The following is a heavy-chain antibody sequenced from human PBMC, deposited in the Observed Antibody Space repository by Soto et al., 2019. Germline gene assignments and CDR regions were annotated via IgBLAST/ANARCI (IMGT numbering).Heavy chain of an antibody. CDR2: IGVTSGST. D-gene: IGHD3-10*01. CDR1: GFTFSKFV. V-gene: IGHV3-23*01. Sequence: PGGSLRLSWAASGFTFSKFVMSWVRRAPGKGLEWVSAIGVTSGSTYYADSVNGRFTISRDNSKNTLSLQMSSLRAEDTAIYYCAKRRGEGYFDLWGRGTLVTVSS. CDR3: AKRRGEGYFDL. J-gene: IGHJ2*01.